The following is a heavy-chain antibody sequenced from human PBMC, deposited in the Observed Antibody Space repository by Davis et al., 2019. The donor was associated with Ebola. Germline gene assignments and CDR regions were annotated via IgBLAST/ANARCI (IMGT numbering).Heavy chain of an antibody. CDR1: GGSISSYY. V-gene: IGHV4-59*01. J-gene: IGHJ6*02. Sequence: PSETLSLTCTVSGGSISSYYWSWIRQPPGKGLEWIGYIYYSGSTNYNPSLKSRVTISVDTSKNQFSLKLSSVTAADTAVYYCASGERGYSYLTPKHYYYGMDVWGQGTTVTVSS. D-gene: IGHD5-18*01. CDR3: ASGERGYSYLTPKHYYYGMDV. CDR2: IYYSGST.